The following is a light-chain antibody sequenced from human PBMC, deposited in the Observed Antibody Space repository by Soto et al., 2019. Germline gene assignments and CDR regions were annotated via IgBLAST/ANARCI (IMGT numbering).Light chain of an antibody. J-gene: IGLJ2*01. CDR2: EVA. Sequence: QSALTQPASVSGSPGQSITISCTGTSSDPATYNLVSWYQQRPGKAPQLIIYEVAKRPSGVPARFSGSQSGDTASLTISGLQAEDEADYYCAAWDGSLNVVLFGGGTKLTVL. CDR3: AAWDGSLNVVL. CDR1: SSDPATYNL. V-gene: IGLV2-23*02.